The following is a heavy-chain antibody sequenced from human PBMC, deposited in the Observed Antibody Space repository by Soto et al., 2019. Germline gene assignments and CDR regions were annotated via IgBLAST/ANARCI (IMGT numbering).Heavy chain of an antibody. Sequence: SVQVSCKASGGTFSSYAISWVRQAPGQGLEWMGGIIPIFGTANYAQKFQGRVTITADKSTSTAYMELSSLRSEDTAVYYCARTEYYYDSSGYWWNWFDPWGQGTLVTVSS. V-gene: IGHV1-69*06. CDR2: IIPIFGTA. J-gene: IGHJ5*02. D-gene: IGHD3-22*01. CDR1: GGTFSSYA. CDR3: ARTEYYYDSSGYWWNWFDP.